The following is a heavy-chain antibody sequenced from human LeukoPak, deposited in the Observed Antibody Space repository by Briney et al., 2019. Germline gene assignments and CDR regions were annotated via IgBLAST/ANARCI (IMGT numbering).Heavy chain of an antibody. CDR2: ISSSSSYI. J-gene: IGHJ3*02. Sequence: GGSLRLSCAASGFTFSNYSMNWVRQAPGKGLEWVSSISSSSSYIYYADSVKGRFTISRDNAKNSLYLQMNSLRAEDTAVYYCARDVPYYYESSGYYSLGFDIWGQGTMVTVSS. CDR1: GFTFSNYS. CDR3: ARDVPYYYESSGYYSLGFDI. D-gene: IGHD3-22*01. V-gene: IGHV3-21*01.